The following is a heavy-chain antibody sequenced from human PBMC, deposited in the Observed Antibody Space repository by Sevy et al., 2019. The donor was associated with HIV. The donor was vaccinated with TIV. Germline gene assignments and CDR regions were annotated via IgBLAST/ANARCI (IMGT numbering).Heavy chain of an antibody. D-gene: IGHD6-13*01. CDR1: GGSISSGGYD. J-gene: IGHJ4*02. CDR2: IYYSGST. CDR3: ARGARTELYSSSWYISSFDY. V-gene: IGHV4-31*03. Sequence: SETLSLTCTVSGGSISSGGYDWSWIRQHPGKGLEWIGYIYYSGSTYYNPSLKSRVTISVDTSKNQFSLKLSSVTAADTAVYYCARGARTELYSSSWYISSFDYWGQRTLVTVSS.